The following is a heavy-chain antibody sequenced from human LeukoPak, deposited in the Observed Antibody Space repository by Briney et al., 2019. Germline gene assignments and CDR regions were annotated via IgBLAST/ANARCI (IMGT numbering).Heavy chain of an antibody. CDR1: RYTLTGYY. CDR2: INPNSGDT. V-gene: IGHV1-2*02. Sequence: GASVKVSCKASRYTLTGYYMHWVRQAPGQGLEWMGWINPNSGDTNYAQKFQGRVTMTRDTSISTAYMELSRLTSDDTAVYYCARPVLRYYDWLDHSDYWGQGTLVTVSS. J-gene: IGHJ4*02. D-gene: IGHD3-9*01. CDR3: ARPVLRYYDWLDHSDY.